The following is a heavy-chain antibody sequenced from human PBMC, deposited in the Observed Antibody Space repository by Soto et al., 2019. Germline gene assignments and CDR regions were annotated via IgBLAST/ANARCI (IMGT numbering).Heavy chain of an antibody. Sequence: PGGSLRLSCAASGFTVSHFGLHWVRQAPGKGLEWVAFISSDGGKAYYADSMKGRFTISRDNSKNTLDLQMNSLKPEDTAVYYCARDWAWNYDYWGQGTLVTVSS. CDR3: ARDWAWNYDY. CDR2: ISSDGGKA. CDR1: GFTVSHFG. D-gene: IGHD1-7*01. J-gene: IGHJ4*02. V-gene: IGHV3-30-3*01.